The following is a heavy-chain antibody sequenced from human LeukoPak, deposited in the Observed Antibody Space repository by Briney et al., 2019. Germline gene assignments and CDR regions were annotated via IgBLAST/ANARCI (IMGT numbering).Heavy chain of an antibody. CDR2: IIPIFGTA. D-gene: IGHD1-1*01. Sequence: SVEVSCKASGGTFSSYAISWVRQAPGQGLEWMGGIIPIFGTANYAQEFQGRVTITADESTSTAYMELSSLRSEDTAVYYCAREVASSFATRFDPWGQGTLVTVSS. J-gene: IGHJ5*02. V-gene: IGHV1-69*01. CDR3: AREVASSFATRFDP. CDR1: GGTFSSYA.